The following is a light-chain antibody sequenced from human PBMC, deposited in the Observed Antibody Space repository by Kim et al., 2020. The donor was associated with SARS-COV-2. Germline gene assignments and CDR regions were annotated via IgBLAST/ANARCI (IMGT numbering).Light chain of an antibody. CDR1: SSDVGGYNY. V-gene: IGLV2-14*03. CDR2: DVS. Sequence: QSALTQPASVSGSPGQSITISCTGTSSDVGGYNYVSWYQPHPGKAPKLMIYDVSNRPSGVSTRFSGSTSGNTASLTISGLQAEDEAEYYCSSYTISSTLYVFGTGTKVTVL. J-gene: IGLJ1*01. CDR3: SSYTISSTLYV.